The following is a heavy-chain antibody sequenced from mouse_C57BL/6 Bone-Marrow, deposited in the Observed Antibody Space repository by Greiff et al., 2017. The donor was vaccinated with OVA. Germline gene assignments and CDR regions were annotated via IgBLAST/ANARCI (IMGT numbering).Heavy chain of an antibody. CDR2: IYPRSGNT. CDR1: GYTFTSYG. J-gene: IGHJ3*01. CDR3: ASPGLLRFAY. V-gene: IGHV1-81*01. D-gene: IGHD2-3*01. Sequence: QVQLKESGAELARPGASVKLSCKASGYTFTSYGISWVKQRTGQGLEWIGEIYPRSGNTYYNEKFKGKATLTADKSSSTAYMELRSLTSEDSAVYSCASPGLLRFAYWGQGTLVTVSA.